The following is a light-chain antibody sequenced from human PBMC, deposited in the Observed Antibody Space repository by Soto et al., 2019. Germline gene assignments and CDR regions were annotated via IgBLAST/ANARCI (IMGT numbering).Light chain of an antibody. CDR3: SSYAGNRHFYV. Sequence: QSVLTQPPSASGSPGQSVAISCTGTSSDVGGYNFVSWYQQHPGKAPRLVIYEVTKRPSVIPDRFSGSKSGNTASLTVSGLQAEDEADYYCSSYAGNRHFYVFGTGTKVTVL. CDR1: SSDVGGYNF. J-gene: IGLJ1*01. V-gene: IGLV2-8*01. CDR2: EVT.